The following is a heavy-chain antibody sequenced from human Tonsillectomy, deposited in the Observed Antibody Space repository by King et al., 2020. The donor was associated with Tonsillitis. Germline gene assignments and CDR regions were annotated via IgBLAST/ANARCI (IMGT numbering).Heavy chain of an antibody. V-gene: IGHV3-30*18. Sequence: QLVQSGGGVVQPGRSLRLSCAASGFTFSSYGMHWVRQAPGKGLEWVAVISYDGSNKYYADSVKGRFTISRDNSKNTLYLQMNSLRAEDTAVYYCAKDSTDFWTWGQGTLVTVSS. CDR2: ISYDGSNK. J-gene: IGHJ4*02. CDR3: AKDSTDFWT. CDR1: GFTFSSYG. D-gene: IGHD3-3*01.